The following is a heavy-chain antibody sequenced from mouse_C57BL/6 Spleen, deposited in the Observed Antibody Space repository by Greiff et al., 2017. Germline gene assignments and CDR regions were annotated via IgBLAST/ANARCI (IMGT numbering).Heavy chain of an antibody. CDR2: ISYDGSN. V-gene: IGHV3-6*01. CDR3: ARGLGRYYAMDY. Sequence: EVKLQESGPGLVKPSQSLSLTCSVTGYSITSGYYWNWIRQFPGNQLEWMGYISYDGSNNYNPSLKNRISITRDTSKNQFFLKLNSVTTEDTATYCCARGLGRYYAMDYWGQGTPVTVSS. CDR1: GYSITSGYY. D-gene: IGHD4-1*01. J-gene: IGHJ4*01.